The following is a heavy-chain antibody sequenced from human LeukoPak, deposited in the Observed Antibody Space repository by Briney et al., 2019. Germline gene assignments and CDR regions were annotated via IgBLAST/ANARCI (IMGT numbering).Heavy chain of an antibody. Sequence: PSETLSLTCTVPVGSISSYNWSWIRQPPGKGLERIGYISYSGSTKYNPSLKSRVTRSVETSKNQFSQKLSSVTAADTAVYYCATTGYRGFDIWGQGTMVTVSS. CDR3: ATTGYRGFDI. V-gene: IGHV4-59*01. J-gene: IGHJ3*02. CDR2: ISYSGST. CDR1: VGSISSYN. D-gene: IGHD5-18*01.